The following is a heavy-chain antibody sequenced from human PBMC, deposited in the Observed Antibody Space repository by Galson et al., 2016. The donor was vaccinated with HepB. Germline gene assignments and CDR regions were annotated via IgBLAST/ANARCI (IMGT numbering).Heavy chain of an antibody. CDR2: VRASGNGGST. CDR1: GFTSSNYD. CDR3: VILGLYYRDTSDYFTEDF. Sequence: SLRLSCAASGFTSSNYDMSWVRQAPGKGLQWVSVVRASGNGGSTHYADSVKGRFTISRDTSKNTLYLQINSRRAEGTAVYYCVILGLYYRDTSDYFTEDFWGQGTLVTVSS. D-gene: IGHD3-22*01. V-gene: IGHV3-23*01. J-gene: IGHJ4*02.